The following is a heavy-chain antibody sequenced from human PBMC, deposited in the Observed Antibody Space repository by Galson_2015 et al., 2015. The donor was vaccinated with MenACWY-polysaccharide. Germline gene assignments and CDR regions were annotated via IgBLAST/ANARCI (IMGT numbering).Heavy chain of an antibody. CDR1: GFTFDDYA. CDR3: AKGYSYSKSPVDH. J-gene: IGHJ4*02. CDR2: LSWNSAII. V-gene: IGHV3-9*01. D-gene: IGHD2-15*01. Sequence: SLRLSCAASGFTFDDYAMPWVRPAPGTGLEWVSGLSWNSAIIGYADSVKGRFTISRDSAQNTLYLQMNSLRPEDPALYYCAKGYSYSKSPVDHWGQGTLVTVSS.